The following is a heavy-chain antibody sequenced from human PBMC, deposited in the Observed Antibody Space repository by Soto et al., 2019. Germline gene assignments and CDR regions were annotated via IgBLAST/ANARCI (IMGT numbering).Heavy chain of an antibody. Sequence: ASVKVSCKASGYTFTSYDINWVRQATGQGLEWMGWMNPNSGNTGYAQKFQGRVTMTRNTSISTAYMELRSLTVDDTAVYYCVRDQQWLLPVPLNFDYWGQGTVVTVSS. CDR1: GYTFTSYD. D-gene: IGHD6-19*01. J-gene: IGHJ4*02. V-gene: IGHV1-8*01. CDR3: VRDQQWLLPVPLNFDY. CDR2: MNPNSGNT.